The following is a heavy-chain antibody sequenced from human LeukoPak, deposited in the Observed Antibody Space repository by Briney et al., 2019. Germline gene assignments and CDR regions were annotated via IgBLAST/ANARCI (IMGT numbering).Heavy chain of an antibody. CDR3: AKTGDYFDSSDYYRPDAFDI. CDR2: ISGSGGGT. J-gene: IGHJ3*02. Sequence: GGSLRLSCAASGFTFSTYAMSWVRQAPGKGLEWVSAISGSGGGTYYADSVKGRFTISRDNSKNTLYLQMNSLRADDTAIYDCAKTGDYFDSSDYYRPDAFDIWGQGTMVTISS. D-gene: IGHD3-22*01. V-gene: IGHV3-23*01. CDR1: GFTFSTYA.